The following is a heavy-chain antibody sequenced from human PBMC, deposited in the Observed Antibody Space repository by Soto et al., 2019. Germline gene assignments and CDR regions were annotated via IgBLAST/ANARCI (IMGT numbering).Heavy chain of an antibody. D-gene: IGHD3-22*01. J-gene: IGHJ4*02. V-gene: IGHV1-18*01. Sequence: QVQLVQSGAEVKKPGASVKVSCKASGYTFTSYGISWVRQAPGQGLEWMGWISAYNGNTNYAQKLQGRVTMTTDTSTITAYMELRSLRSDDTAVYYCARDTLPTYYYDSSGYGGGIFDYWGQGTLVTVSS. CDR3: ARDTLPTYYYDSSGYGGGIFDY. CDR1: GYTFTSYG. CDR2: ISAYNGNT.